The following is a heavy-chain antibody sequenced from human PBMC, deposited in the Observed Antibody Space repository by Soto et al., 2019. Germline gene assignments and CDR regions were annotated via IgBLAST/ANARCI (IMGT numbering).Heavy chain of an antibody. CDR2: ISSDGKSE. CDR1: GFAFSTYG. CDR3: AKTITTYSGDSRGRGALGDY. J-gene: IGHJ4*02. V-gene: IGHV3-30*18. Sequence: QVQLVESGGGVVQPGRSLRLSCAASGFAFSTYGMHWVRQPPGKGLEWVAVISSDGKSEHYADPVKGRFSISRDNSKNTLSLQMNSLRVEDTAVYYCAKTITTYSGDSRGRGALGDYWGQGTLVTVSS. D-gene: IGHD3-22*01.